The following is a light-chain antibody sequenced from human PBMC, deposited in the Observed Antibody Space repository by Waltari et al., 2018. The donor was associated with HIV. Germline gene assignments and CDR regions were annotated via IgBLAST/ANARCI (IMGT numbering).Light chain of an antibody. CDR1: QSLVHSDGNTF. CDR2: KVF. V-gene: IGKV2-30*02. J-gene: IGKJ1*01. Sequence: DVVLTQSPLSLSVTVGQPASNYCRSSQSLVHSDGNTFLNWFHQRPGQSPRRLIYKVFNRDSGVPDRFSGSGSGTDFTLVISRVEADDVGVYYCMQGTHWPPTFGQGTRVEIK. CDR3: MQGTHWPPT.